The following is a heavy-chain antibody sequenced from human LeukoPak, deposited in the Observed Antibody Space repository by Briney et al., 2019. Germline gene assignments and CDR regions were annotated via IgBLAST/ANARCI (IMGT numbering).Heavy chain of an antibody. D-gene: IGHD6-19*01. J-gene: IGHJ3*02. CDR1: GFTFSSHA. CDR2: ISYDGSNK. CDR3: ATPLGVAGTGSAFDI. Sequence: PGRSLRLSCAASGFTFSSHAMHWVRQAPGKGLEWVAVISYDGSNKYYADSVKGRFTISRDNSKNTLYLQMNSLRAEDTAVYYCATPLGVAGTGSAFDIWGQGTMVTVSS. V-gene: IGHV3-30-3*01.